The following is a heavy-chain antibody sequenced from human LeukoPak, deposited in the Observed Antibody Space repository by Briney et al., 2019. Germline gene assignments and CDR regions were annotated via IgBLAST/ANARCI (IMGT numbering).Heavy chain of an antibody. J-gene: IGHJ6*02. V-gene: IGHV3-30*01. CDR3: ARDRVTTSPYYYYGMDV. Sequence: DSVKGRFTISRDNSKNTLYLQMNSLRAEDTAVYYCARDRVTTSPYYYYGMDVWGQGTTVTVSS. D-gene: IGHD4-17*01.